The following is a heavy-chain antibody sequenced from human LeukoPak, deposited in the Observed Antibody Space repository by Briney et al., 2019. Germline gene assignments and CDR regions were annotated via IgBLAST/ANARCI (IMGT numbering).Heavy chain of an antibody. CDR1: GYTFTSYG. Sequence: ASVKVSCKASGYTFTSYGISWVRQAPGQGLEWMGWISAYNGNTNYAQKLQGRVTMTTDTSTSTAYMELRSLRSDDTAVYYCARGPGITIFGVVTYYNYYMDVWGKGTTVTVSS. CDR2: ISAYNGNT. J-gene: IGHJ6*03. CDR3: ARGPGITIFGVVTYYNYYMDV. V-gene: IGHV1-18*01. D-gene: IGHD3-3*01.